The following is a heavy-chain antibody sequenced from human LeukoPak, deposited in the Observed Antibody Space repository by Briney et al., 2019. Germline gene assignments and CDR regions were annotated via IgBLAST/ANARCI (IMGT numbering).Heavy chain of an antibody. CDR2: INHSGST. D-gene: IGHD3-22*01. Sequence: SETLSLTCAVYGGSFSGYYWSWIRQPPGKGLEWIEEINHSGSTNYNPSLKSRVTISVDTSKNQFSLKLSSVTAADTAVYYCARRPLLPSRWFDPWGQGTLVTVSS. V-gene: IGHV4-34*01. J-gene: IGHJ5*02. CDR1: GGSFSGYY. CDR3: ARRPLLPSRWFDP.